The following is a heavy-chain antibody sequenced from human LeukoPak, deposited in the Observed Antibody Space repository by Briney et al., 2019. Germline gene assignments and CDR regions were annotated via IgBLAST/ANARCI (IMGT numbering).Heavy chain of an antibody. Sequence: PGGSLRLSCAASGFTVSNNYMSWVRQAPGKGLEWVSVIYSGGSTYYADSVKGRFTISRDTSKNTLYLQMNSLRAEDTAVYYRAKYYDFWSGPDYWGQGTLVTVSS. CDR3: AKYYDFWSGPDY. CDR2: IYSGGST. J-gene: IGHJ4*02. CDR1: GFTVSNNY. D-gene: IGHD3-3*01. V-gene: IGHV3-53*01.